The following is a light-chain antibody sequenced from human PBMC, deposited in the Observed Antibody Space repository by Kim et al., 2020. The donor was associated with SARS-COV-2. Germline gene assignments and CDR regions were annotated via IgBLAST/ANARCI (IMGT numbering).Light chain of an antibody. CDR2: GAS. Sequence: DIQMAQSPSSLSASVGDRVTITCRASQGISHSLAWYRQKPGKVPMLLIYGASTLQSGVPSRFSGSGSGTDFTLTISSLQPEDAATYYCQKYDSAPCTFGQGTKVYIK. V-gene: IGKV1-27*01. CDR1: QGISHS. CDR3: QKYDSAPCT. J-gene: IGKJ1*01.